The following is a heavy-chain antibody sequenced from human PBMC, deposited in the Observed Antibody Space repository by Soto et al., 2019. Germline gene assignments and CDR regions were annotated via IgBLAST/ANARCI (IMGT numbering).Heavy chain of an antibody. CDR1: GFTFSSYA. CDR3: AKSRGDYYYYGSGSYTMAHLLPQYYYYYYMDV. CDR2: ISGSGGST. D-gene: IGHD3-10*01. J-gene: IGHJ6*03. Sequence: GGSLRLSCAASGFTFSSYAMSWVRQAPGKGLEWVSAISGSGGSTYYADSVKGRFTISRDNSKNTLYLQMNSLRAEDTAVYYCAKSRGDYYYYGSGSYTMAHLLPQYYYYYYMDVWGKGTTVTVSS. V-gene: IGHV3-23*01.